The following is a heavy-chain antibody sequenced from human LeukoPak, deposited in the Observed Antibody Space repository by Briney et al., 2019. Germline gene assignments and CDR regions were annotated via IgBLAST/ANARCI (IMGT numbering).Heavy chain of an antibody. D-gene: IGHD6-19*01. Sequence: PGGSLRPSCAASGFTFSSYAMSWVRQAPGKGLEWVSATSGSGGSTYYADSVKGRFTISRDNSKNTLYLQMNSLRAEDTAVYYCAKELEAVAGTESDYWGQGTLVTVSS. CDR3: AKELEAVAGTESDY. CDR1: GFTFSSYA. J-gene: IGHJ4*02. V-gene: IGHV3-23*01. CDR2: TSGSGGST.